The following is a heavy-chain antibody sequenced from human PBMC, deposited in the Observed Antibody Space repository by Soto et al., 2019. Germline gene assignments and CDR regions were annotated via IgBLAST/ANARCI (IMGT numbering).Heavy chain of an antibody. Sequence: QVHLVQSGAEVKKPGASVKVSCKASNETLTTYGISWVRQAPGQGLEWMGWVSGYNGHSSSAQKFQDRVIMTADTSTNTAYMELRSLTPDDSAVYFCARDSSSSGYYYGMDVWGQGTTVNGSS. CDR3: ARDSSSSGYYYGMDV. CDR2: VSGYNGHS. V-gene: IGHV1-18*01. D-gene: IGHD6-6*01. CDR1: NETLTTYG. J-gene: IGHJ6*02.